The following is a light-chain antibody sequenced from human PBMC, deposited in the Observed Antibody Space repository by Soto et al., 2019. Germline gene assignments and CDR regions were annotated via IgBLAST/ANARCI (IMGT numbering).Light chain of an antibody. Sequence: QSVLTQPPSVSGAPGQGVTVSCTGSNSNIGASYDVHWYHNLPGTAPKLLIYGGNNRPSGVPDRFSGSRSGTSASMAITMIEAEDAADYYFQPYDTILNTHVFGNGTKIT. J-gene: IGLJ1*01. CDR1: NSNIGASYD. V-gene: IGLV1-40*01. CDR3: QPYDTILNTHV. CDR2: GGN.